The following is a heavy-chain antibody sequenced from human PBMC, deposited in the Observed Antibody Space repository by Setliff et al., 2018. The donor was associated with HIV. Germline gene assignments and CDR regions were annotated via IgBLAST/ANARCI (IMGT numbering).Heavy chain of an antibody. CDR3: ARGLVPHFDP. V-gene: IGHV4-34*01. CDR2: INHSGST. Sequence: PSETLSLTCAVYGGSFSNYYWSWIRQPPGKGLEWIGKINHSGSTKYNPSLKSRVTLSVDKSKTRFSLQLNSVTAADTAVYYCARGLVPHFDPWGQGTQVTVSS. CDR1: GGSFSNYY. J-gene: IGHJ5*02.